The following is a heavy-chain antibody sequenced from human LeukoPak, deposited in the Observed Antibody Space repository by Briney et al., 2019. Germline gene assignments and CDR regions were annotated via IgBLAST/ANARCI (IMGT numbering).Heavy chain of an antibody. CDR1: GYTFTSYD. CDR2: MNTNSGNT. V-gene: IGHV1-8*01. CDR3: ARGSSNSSSWYVPFAYYYYYMDV. Sequence: ASVMVSSKASGYTFTSYDINWGRQAPAQEGVWMGWMNTNSGNTGYAQKFQGRVTMTRNTSISTAYMELSSLRSEDTAVYYWARGSSNSSSWYVPFAYYYYYMDVWGKGTMVTVSS. J-gene: IGHJ6*03. D-gene: IGHD6-13*01.